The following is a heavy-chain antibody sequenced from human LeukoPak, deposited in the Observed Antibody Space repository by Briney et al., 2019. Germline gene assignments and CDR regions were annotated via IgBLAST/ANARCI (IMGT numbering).Heavy chain of an antibody. Sequence: ASVTVSCTASGGTFSSYAISWVRQAPGQGVEWMGGIIAIFGTANYAQKFQGRVTITADESTSTAYMELSSLRSEDTAVYYCARDLRAVVVVAAFSGFDPWGQGTLVTVSS. CDR3: ARDLRAVVVVAAFSGFDP. CDR1: GGTFSSYA. CDR2: IIAIFGTA. D-gene: IGHD2-15*01. V-gene: IGHV1-69*13. J-gene: IGHJ5*02.